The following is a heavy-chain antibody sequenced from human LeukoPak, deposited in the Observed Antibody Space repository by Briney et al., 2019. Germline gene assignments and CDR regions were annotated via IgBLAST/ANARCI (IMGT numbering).Heavy chain of an antibody. J-gene: IGHJ4*02. CDR2: ISGSGGST. V-gene: IGHV3-23*01. CDR3: AKDGRWLQSGHDY. CDR1: GFTFSSYA. Sequence: GGSLRLYCAASGFTFSSYAMSWVRPAPGQGLEWVSAISGSGGSTYYADSVKGRFTISRDNSKNTLYLQMNSLRAEDTAVYYYAKDGRWLQSGHDYWGQGTLVTVSS. D-gene: IGHD5-24*01.